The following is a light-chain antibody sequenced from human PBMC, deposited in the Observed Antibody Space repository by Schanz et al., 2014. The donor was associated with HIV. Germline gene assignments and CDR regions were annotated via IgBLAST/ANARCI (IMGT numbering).Light chain of an antibody. V-gene: IGLV2-8*01. J-gene: IGLJ2*01. CDR3: TSYAGSNNLV. CDR2: DVS. CDR1: SSDVAGYNY. Sequence: QSALTQPASVSGSPGQSITISCTGTSSDVAGYNYVSWYQQHPGKAPKLMIYDVSNRPSGVPDRFSGSKSGNTASLTVSRLQAEDEADYYCTSYAGSNNLVFGGGTKLTVL.